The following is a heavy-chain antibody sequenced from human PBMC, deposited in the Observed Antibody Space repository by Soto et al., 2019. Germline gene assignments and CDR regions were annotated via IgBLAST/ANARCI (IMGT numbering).Heavy chain of an antibody. CDR1: GYTFTSYY. CDR2: INPSGGST. CDR3: ARDNESVAPYYGMDV. D-gene: IGHD1-1*01. Sequence: ASVKVSCKASGYTFTSYYMHWVRQAPGQRLEWMGIINPSGGSTSYAQKFQGRVTMTRDTSTSTVYMELSSLRSEDTAVYYCARDNESVAPYYGMDVWGQGTTVTVSS. V-gene: IGHV1-46*03. J-gene: IGHJ6*02.